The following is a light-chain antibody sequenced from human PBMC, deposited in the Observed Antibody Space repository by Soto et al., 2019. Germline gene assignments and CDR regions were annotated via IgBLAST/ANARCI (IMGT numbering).Light chain of an antibody. CDR3: SSYTRSSLYV. Sequence: QSVLTQPASVSGSPGQSITISCTGTSSDVGGYNYVSWYQQHPGKAPKLMIYDVSNRHSGVSNRFSGSKSGNTASLTISELQAEDGADYYCSSYTRSSLYVFGTGTKLTV. CDR1: SSDVGGYNY. CDR2: DVS. V-gene: IGLV2-14*01. J-gene: IGLJ1*01.